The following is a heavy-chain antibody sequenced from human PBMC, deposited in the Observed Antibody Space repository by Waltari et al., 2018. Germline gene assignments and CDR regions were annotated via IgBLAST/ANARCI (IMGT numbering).Heavy chain of an antibody. CDR2: IYPGDSDT. Sequence: EVQLVQSGAEVKKPGESLKISCKGSGYSFTSYWIGWVRQMLGKGLEWMGIIYPGDSDTRYSPSFQGQVTISADKSISTAYLQWSSLKASDTAMYYCATTAGGGDCYSLSCDAFDIWGQGTMVTVSS. CDR3: ATTAGGGDCYSLSCDAFDI. CDR1: GYSFTSYW. V-gene: IGHV5-51*03. J-gene: IGHJ3*02. D-gene: IGHD2-21*01.